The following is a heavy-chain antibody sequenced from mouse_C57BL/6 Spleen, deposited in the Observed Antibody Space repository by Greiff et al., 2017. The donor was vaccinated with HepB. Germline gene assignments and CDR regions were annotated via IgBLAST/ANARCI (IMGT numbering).Heavy chain of an antibody. CDR3: TRGAYYGSSYDWYFDV. V-gene: IGHV6-6*01. CDR2: IRNKANNHAT. Sequence: EVMLVESGGGLVQPGGSMKLSCAASGFTFSDAWMDWVRQSPEKGLEWVAEIRNKANNHATYYAESVKGRFTISRDDSKSSVYLQMNSLRAEDTGIYYCTRGAYYGSSYDWYFDVWGTGTTVTVSS. D-gene: IGHD1-1*01. CDR1: GFTFSDAW. J-gene: IGHJ1*03.